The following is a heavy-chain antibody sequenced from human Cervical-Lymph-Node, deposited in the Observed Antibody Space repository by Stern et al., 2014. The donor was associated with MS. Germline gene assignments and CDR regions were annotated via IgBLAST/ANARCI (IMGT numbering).Heavy chain of an antibody. V-gene: IGHV5-51*01. CDR1: GYSFTNYW. CDR3: ARGSGYSTY. D-gene: IGHD5-12*01. CDR2: IYPGDSDT. Sequence: QLVQSGAEVRKPGESLKISCKTSGYSFTNYWIAWVRQMPGKGLEMMGVIYPGDSDTKYTPSIQGRVTISADKSITTAYLHWDSLEASDTAMYYCARGSGYSTYWGQGTLVTVSS. J-gene: IGHJ4*02.